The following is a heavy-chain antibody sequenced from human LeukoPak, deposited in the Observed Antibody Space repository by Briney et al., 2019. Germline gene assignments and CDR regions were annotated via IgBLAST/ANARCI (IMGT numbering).Heavy chain of an antibody. CDR3: AAWGLNNY. CDR2: INLGGSAK. D-gene: IGHD7-27*01. CDR1: GLAFSDYW. Sequence: GGSLRLSCSASGLAFSDYWMNWVRQAPGKGPEWVANINLGGSAKLYMDSVRGRCTISRDNAKNSLYLQLNSLRVEDTAVYYCAAWGLNNYWGQGTLVTVSS. J-gene: IGHJ4*02. V-gene: IGHV3-7*01.